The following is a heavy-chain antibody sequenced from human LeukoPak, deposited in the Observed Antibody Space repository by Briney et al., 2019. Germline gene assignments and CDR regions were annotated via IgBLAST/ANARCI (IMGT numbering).Heavy chain of an antibody. Sequence: SETLSLTCTVSGDSISSGSYSWSWIRQPARKRLEWIGRFYISGSTNYNPFLKSRVTISVDTSKNQFSLKLSSVTAADTAVYYCARVKTSGSYPRGFDYWGQGTLVTVSS. CDR2: FYISGST. J-gene: IGHJ4*02. V-gene: IGHV4-61*02. CDR3: ARVKTSGSYPRGFDY. D-gene: IGHD3-10*01. CDR1: GDSISSGSYS.